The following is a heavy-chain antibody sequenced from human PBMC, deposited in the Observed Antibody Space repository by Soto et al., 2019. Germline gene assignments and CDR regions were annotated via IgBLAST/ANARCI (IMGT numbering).Heavy chain of an antibody. Sequence: EVQLVESGGGLVQPGGSLRLSCADSGFTFSSYSMNWVRQAPGKGLEWVSSISSSSSYIYYADSVKGRFTISRDNAKNSLYLQMNSLRAEDTAVYYCARDLYSSSARYFDYWGQGTLVTVSS. J-gene: IGHJ4*02. CDR2: ISSSSSYI. CDR3: ARDLYSSSARYFDY. D-gene: IGHD6-6*01. CDR1: GFTFSSYS. V-gene: IGHV3-21*01.